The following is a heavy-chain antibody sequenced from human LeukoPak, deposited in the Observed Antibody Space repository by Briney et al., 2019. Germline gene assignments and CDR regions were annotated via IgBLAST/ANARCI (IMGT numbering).Heavy chain of an antibody. CDR2: IDWDDDK. V-gene: IGHV2-70*20. Sequence: SGPALVKPTQTLTLTCTFSGFSLSTSGMCGSWVRQPPGKALEWLALIDWDDDKYYSTSLKTRLTISKDTSKNQVVLTMTNMDPVDTATYYCARTSRSEYYSDYWGQGTLVTVSS. CDR3: ARTSRSEYYSDY. J-gene: IGHJ4*02. CDR1: GFSLSTSGMC.